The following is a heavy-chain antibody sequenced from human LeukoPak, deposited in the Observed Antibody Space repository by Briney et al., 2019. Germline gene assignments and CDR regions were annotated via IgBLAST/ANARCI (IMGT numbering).Heavy chain of an antibody. J-gene: IGHJ4*02. CDR3: ARRGIVATPDDY. CDR2: IIPILGIA. CDR1: GGTFSSYA. D-gene: IGHD5-12*01. V-gene: IGHV1-69*04. Sequence: GSSVKVSCKASGGTFSSYAISWVRQAPGQGLEWMGRIIPILGIANYAQKFQGRVTITADKSTSTAYMELSSLRSEDTAVYYCARRGIVATPDDYWGQGTLVTVSS.